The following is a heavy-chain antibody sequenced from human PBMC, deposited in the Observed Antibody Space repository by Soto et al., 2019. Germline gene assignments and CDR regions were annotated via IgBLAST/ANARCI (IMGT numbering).Heavy chain of an antibody. CDR2: ISYDGSNK. J-gene: IGHJ5*02. Sequence: QVQLVESGGGVVQPGRSLRLSCAASGFTFSSYAMHWVRQAPGKGLEWVAVISYDGSNKYYADSVKGRFTISRDNSKNTLYLQMNSLRAEDTAVYYCARDWGAAARWIIWWFDPWGQGTLVTVSS. CDR1: GFTFSSYA. CDR3: ARDWGAAARWIIWWFDP. D-gene: IGHD6-6*01. V-gene: IGHV3-30-3*01.